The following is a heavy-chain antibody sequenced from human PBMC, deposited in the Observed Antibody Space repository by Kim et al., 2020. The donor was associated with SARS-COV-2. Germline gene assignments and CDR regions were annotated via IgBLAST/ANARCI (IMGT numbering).Heavy chain of an antibody. CDR3: AKPRGGYYFDF. J-gene: IGHJ4*02. Sequence: GGSLRLSCAASRFTFTSYGMHWVRQAPGKGLEWVALISSDGNNEYYAHSVQGRFIISRDNSKNTVFLQMNSLRVEDTAVYYCAKPRGGYYFDFWGQGTLVTVSS. V-gene: IGHV3-30*18. CDR1: RFTFTSYG. CDR2: ISSDGNNE.